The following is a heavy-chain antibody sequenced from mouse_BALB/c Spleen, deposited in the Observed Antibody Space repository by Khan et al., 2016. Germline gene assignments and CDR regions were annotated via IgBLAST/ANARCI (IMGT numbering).Heavy chain of an antibody. V-gene: IGHV2-2*02. CDR3: ARNWDY. CDR2: IWSGGST. Sequence: QVQLQQPGPGLVQPSQSLSITCTVSGFSLTSYGVHWVRQSPGKGLEWLGVIWSGGSTDYNAAFISSLSISKDNSTSQVFFKMNSLQANDTAIYYCARNWDYWGQGTTLTVSS. J-gene: IGHJ2*01. CDR1: GFSLTSYG.